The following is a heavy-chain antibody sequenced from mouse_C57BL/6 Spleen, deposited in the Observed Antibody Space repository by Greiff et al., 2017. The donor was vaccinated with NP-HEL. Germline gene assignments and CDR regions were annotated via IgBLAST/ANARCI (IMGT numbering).Heavy chain of an antibody. Sequence: VQLQQSGPELVKPGASVKISCKASGYAFSSSWMNWVKQRPGKGLEWIGRIYPGDGDTNYNGKFKGKATLTAVKSSSTAYMQLSSLTSEDSAVYFCAREGGHYAMDYWGQGTSVTVSS. CDR2: IYPGDGDT. J-gene: IGHJ4*01. CDR3: AREGGHYAMDY. V-gene: IGHV1-82*01. CDR1: GYAFSSSW.